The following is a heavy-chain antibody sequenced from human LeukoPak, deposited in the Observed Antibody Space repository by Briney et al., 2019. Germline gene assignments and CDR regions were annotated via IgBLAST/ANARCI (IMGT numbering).Heavy chain of an antibody. V-gene: IGHV4-31*03. CDR1: GVSVSDGRYY. J-gene: IGHJ3*02. CDR2: KYYSGSA. CDR3: ATPYCSSLSCLDVFNM. Sequence: SQTLSLTCSVFGVSVSDGRYYWTWIRQPPGKGLEWIGYKYYSGSAKYNPSLKSRLTISIDTSKNQFSLQLSSVTAADTATYYCATPYCSSLSCLDVFNMWGQGTRGTVSS. D-gene: IGHD2-2*01.